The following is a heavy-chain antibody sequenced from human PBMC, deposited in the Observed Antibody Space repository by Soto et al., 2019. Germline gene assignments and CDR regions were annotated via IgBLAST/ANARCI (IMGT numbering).Heavy chain of an antibody. CDR3: ARTNTIFGVVIIPYGAFDI. V-gene: IGHV1-3*01. CDR1: GYTFTSYA. J-gene: IGHJ3*02. Sequence: ASVKVSCKASGYTFTSYAMHWVRQAPGQRLEWMGWINAGNGNTKYSQKFQGRVTITRDTSASTAYMELSSLRSEDTAVYYCARTNTIFGVVIIPYGAFDIWGQGTMVTVSS. CDR2: INAGNGNT. D-gene: IGHD3-3*01.